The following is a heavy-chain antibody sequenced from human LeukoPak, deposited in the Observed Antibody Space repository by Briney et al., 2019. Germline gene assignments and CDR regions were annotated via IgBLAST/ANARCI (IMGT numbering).Heavy chain of an antibody. J-gene: IGHJ3*02. CDR3: ARVYYDFWSGTEWGFDI. CDR1: GFTFSDYY. Sequence: GGSLRLSCAASGFTFSDYYMGWIRQAPGKGLEWVSYISSSGSTIYYADSVKGRFTISRDNAKNSLYLQMNSLRAEDTAVYYCARVYYDFWSGTEWGFDIWGQGTMVTVSS. D-gene: IGHD3-3*01. V-gene: IGHV3-11*01. CDR2: ISSSGSTI.